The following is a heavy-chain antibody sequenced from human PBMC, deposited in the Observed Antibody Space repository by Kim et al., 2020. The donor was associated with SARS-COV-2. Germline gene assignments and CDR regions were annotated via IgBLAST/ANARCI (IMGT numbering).Heavy chain of an antibody. V-gene: IGHV3-23*01. CDR3: AKAPSMITLGGVIVIRGADWFDP. CDR1: GFTFSSYA. CDR2: ISGSGGST. J-gene: IGHJ5*02. D-gene: IGHD3-16*02. Sequence: GGSLRLSCAASGFTFSSYAMSWVRQAPGKGLEWVSAISGSGGSTYYADSVKGRFTISRDNSKNTLYLQMNSLRAEDTAVYYCAKAPSMITLGGVIVIRGADWFDPWGQRTLVTVSS.